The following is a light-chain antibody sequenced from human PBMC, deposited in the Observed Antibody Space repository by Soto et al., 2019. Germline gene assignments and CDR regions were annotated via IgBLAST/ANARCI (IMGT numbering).Light chain of an antibody. Sequence: EIVLTHSPGTLSLSPGERATLSCSASQSVSSGYLVWYQQKPGQAPRLLLYNAATRATGIPARFSGRGFGTEFTLTISSLQSEDFALYYCQQYYKWPPFTFGPGTKVD. CDR2: NAA. V-gene: IGKV3-15*01. J-gene: IGKJ3*01. CDR1: QSVSSGY. CDR3: QQYYKWPPFT.